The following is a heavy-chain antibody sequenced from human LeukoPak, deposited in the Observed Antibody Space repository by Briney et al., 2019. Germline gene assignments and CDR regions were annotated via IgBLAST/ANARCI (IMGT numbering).Heavy chain of an antibody. CDR2: ISGYTGNT. CDR1: GYTFTSYG. J-gene: IGHJ4*02. D-gene: IGHD3-3*01. V-gene: IGHV1-18*01. Sequence: ASVKVSCKASGYTFTSYGISWGRQAPGQGLEWMGWISGYTGNTNYAHKLQGRVTMTTDTSTSTAYMELRSLRSDDTAVYYCARRTIFGVVTFDYWGQGTLVTVPS. CDR3: ARRTIFGVVTFDY.